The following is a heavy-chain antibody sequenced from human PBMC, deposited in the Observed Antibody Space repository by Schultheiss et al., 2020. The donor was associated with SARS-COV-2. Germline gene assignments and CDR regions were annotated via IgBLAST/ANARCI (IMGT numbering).Heavy chain of an antibody. CDR1: GGSISSYY. J-gene: IGHJ6*02. Sequence: ESLKISCTVSGGSISSYYWSWIRQPPGKGLEWIGEIYHSGSTYYNPSLKSRVTISVDTSKNQFSLKLSSVTAADTAVYYCARSSNDFWSGYYYYGMDVWGQGTTVTVSS. CDR2: IYHSGST. D-gene: IGHD3-3*01. CDR3: ARSSNDFWSGYYYYGMDV. V-gene: IGHV4-59*08.